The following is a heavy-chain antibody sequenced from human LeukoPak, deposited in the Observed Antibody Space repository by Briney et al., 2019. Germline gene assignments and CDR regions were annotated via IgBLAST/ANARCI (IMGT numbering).Heavy chain of an antibody. J-gene: IGHJ5*02. CDR3: ARHPTALVSYGFDP. CDR1: GGSFSNYY. CDR2: IYYSGST. V-gene: IGHV4-59*08. Sequence: SETLSLTCTVSGGSFSNYYWSWIRQPPGNGLEWIGYIYYSGSTNYNPSLKSRVTISVDTSKNQFSLNLSSVTAADTAVYYCARHPTALVSYGFDPWGQGTLVTVSS. D-gene: IGHD5-18*01.